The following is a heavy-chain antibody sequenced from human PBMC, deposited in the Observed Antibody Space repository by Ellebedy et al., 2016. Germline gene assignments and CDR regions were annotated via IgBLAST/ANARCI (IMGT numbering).Heavy chain of an antibody. D-gene: IGHD4/OR15-4a*01. J-gene: IGHJ3*01. CDR3: VTRPNGAFDF. CDR2: MYGGGTE. V-gene: IGHV3-53*01. CDR1: GLSVSSND. Sequence: GGSLRLSXAASGLSVSSNDMSWVRQAPGGGLELVSLMYGGGTEYYADSVKGRFTISRDSSKKTLYLQMSGLGAEDTAMYYCVTRPNGAFDFWGQGTMVTVSS.